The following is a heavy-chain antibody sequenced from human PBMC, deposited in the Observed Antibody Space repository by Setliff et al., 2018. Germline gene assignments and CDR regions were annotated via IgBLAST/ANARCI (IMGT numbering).Heavy chain of an antibody. Sequence: SCAASGFTFSSYWMHWARQDPGKGLVWVSRVNDDGSSAMYADSVKGRFTMSRDNAKNTLYLQMSSLRDEDAAVYYCALLIDYDILTGYLPDDFWGQGTLVTVSS. CDR2: VNDDGSSA. D-gene: IGHD3-9*01. J-gene: IGHJ4*02. CDR1: GFTFSSYW. CDR3: ALLIDYDILTGYLPDDF. V-gene: IGHV3-74*03.